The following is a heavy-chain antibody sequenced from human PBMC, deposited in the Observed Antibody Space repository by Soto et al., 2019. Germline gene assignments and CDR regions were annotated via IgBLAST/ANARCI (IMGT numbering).Heavy chain of an antibody. V-gene: IGHV4-59*08. D-gene: IGHD3-22*01. J-gene: IGHJ4*02. CDR1: GGSISSYY. CDR3: ARRHPNYYDSSGYYSWDFFDF. CDR2: IYYSGST. Sequence: SETLSLTCTVSGGSISSYYWSWIRQPPGKGLEWIGYIYYSGSTNYNPSLKSRVTISVDTSKNQFSLRLSSVTAADTAVYYCARRHPNYYDSSGYYSWDFFDFWGQGALVTVSS.